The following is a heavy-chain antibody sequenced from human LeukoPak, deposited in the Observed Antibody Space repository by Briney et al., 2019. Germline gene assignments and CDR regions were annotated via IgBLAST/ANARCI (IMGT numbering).Heavy chain of an antibody. CDR2: IYHGGST. CDR3: ARGDSSGYYVRS. V-gene: IGHV4-30-2*01. CDR1: GGSISSGGYS. J-gene: IGHJ4*02. Sequence: SQTLSLTCAVSGGSISSGGYSWSWIRQPPGKGLEWIGYIYHGGSTYYNPSLKSRVTISVDRSKNQFSLKLSSVTAADTAVYYCARGDSSGYYVRSWGQGTLVTVSS. D-gene: IGHD3-22*01.